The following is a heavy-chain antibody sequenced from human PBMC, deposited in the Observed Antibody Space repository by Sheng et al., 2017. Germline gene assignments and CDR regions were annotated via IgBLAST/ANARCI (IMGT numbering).Heavy chain of an antibody. J-gene: IGHJ4*02. CDR3: ARGDDYILGGVYLH. V-gene: IGHV1-69*05. CDR1: GGTFSNYA. CDR2: ITPIFGTP. D-gene: IGHD3-16*01. Sequence: QVQLVQSGAEVKKPGSSVKVSCKASGGTFSNYAISWVRQAPGQGLEWMGGITPIFGTPHYAQKFQGRVTITTDESTSTAYMELSSLRSEDTAVYFCARGDDYILGGVYLHWGRGTLVSVSS.